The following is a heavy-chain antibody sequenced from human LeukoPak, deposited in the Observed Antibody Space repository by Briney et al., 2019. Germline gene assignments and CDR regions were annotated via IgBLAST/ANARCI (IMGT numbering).Heavy chain of an antibody. Sequence: GKSLRLSCAASGFTSSNNAMNWVRQAPGKGLEWVSYISSSSSYTNYADSVKGRFTISRDNAKNSLYLQMNSLRAEDTAVYYCARKRDSRHYFDYWGQGTLVTVSS. CDR3: ARKRDSRHYFDY. D-gene: IGHD3-22*01. V-gene: IGHV3-21*05. CDR1: GFTSSNNA. CDR2: ISSSSSYT. J-gene: IGHJ4*02.